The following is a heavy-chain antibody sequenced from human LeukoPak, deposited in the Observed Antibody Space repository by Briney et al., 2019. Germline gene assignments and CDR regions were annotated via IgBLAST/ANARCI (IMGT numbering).Heavy chain of an antibody. Sequence: PGGYLRLSWPASVTSFSVHRLHWARQLPGKGLVWVSRISPTGSTTSYAHSVKGRFTVSRDNAKNTLYLQVNNLRAEDTAVYYCARGPNSNWSGLDFWGQGTLLTVSS. J-gene: IGHJ4*02. V-gene: IGHV3-74*01. CDR2: ISPTGSTT. CDR3: ARGPNSNWSGLDF. D-gene: IGHD6-6*01. CDR1: VTSFSVHR.